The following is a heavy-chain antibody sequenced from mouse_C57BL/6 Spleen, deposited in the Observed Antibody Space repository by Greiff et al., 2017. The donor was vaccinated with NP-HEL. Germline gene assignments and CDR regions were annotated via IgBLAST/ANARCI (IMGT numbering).Heavy chain of an antibody. CDR3: ASSFWAMDY. CDR2: ISYDGSN. V-gene: IGHV3-6*01. CDR1: GYSITSGYY. Sequence: EVQLQESGPGLVKPSQSLSLTCSVTGYSITSGYYWNWIRQFPGNKLEWMGYISYDGSNNYNPSLKDRISITRDTSKNQFFLKLNSVTTEDTATYYCASSFWAMDYWGQGTSVTVSS. J-gene: IGHJ4*01.